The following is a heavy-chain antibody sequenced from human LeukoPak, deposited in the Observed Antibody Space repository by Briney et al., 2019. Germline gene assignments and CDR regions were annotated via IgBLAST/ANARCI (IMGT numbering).Heavy chain of an antibody. CDR3: ARGGGYDYFPSHY. CDR1: GFIFDDYG. V-gene: IGHV3-20*04. CDR2: IDWNGGTT. D-gene: IGHD5-12*01. Sequence: GGSLRLSCIASGFIFDDYGMSWVRQAPGKGLEWVSGIDWNGGTTGYADSVKGRFTISRDNAKNSLYLQVKSLRAEDTALYYCARGGGYDYFPSHYWGQGTLVTVSS. J-gene: IGHJ4*02.